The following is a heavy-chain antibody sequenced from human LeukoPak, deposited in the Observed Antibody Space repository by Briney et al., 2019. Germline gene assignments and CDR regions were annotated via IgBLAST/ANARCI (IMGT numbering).Heavy chain of an antibody. CDR3: ARDSTLRQMVRGVIGPL. CDR2: ISYDGSNK. J-gene: IGHJ4*02. D-gene: IGHD3-10*01. Sequence: GGSLRLSCAASGFTLSSYAMHWVRQAPGKGLEWVAVISYDGSNKYYADSVKGRFTISRDNSKNTLYLQMNSLRAEDTAVYYCARDSTLRQMVRGVIGPLWGQGTLVTVSS. CDR1: GFTLSSYA. V-gene: IGHV3-30*04.